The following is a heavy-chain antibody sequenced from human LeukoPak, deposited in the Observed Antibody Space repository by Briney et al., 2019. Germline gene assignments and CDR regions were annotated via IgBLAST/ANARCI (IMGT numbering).Heavy chain of an antibody. V-gene: IGHV3-48*01. CDR3: ARRYCSGPNCHENWFYGMDV. J-gene: IGHJ6*02. CDR2: XXXXSSI. Sequence: GGSLRLSCAASGFTFSTHSMNWVRQAPGKGLEXXXXXXXXSSIYYADSVKGRFTISRDNAKNSLYLQMNSLRAEDTAVYYCARRYCSGPNCHENWFYGMDVWGQGTTVTVS. D-gene: IGHD2-15*01. CDR1: GFTFSTHS.